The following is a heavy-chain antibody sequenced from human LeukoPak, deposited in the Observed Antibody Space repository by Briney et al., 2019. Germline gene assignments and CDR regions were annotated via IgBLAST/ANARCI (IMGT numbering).Heavy chain of an antibody. CDR3: AKVAEVGATGYYYYMDV. D-gene: IGHD1-26*01. CDR1: GFTFSTYW. CDR2: IKQDGSEK. Sequence: GGSLRLSCAVSGFTFSTYWMSWVRQAPGKGLEWVANIKQDGSEKYYVDSVKGRFTISRDNSKNTLYLQMSSLRAEDTAVYYCAKVAEVGATGYYYYMDVWGKGTTVTISS. J-gene: IGHJ6*03. V-gene: IGHV3-7*01.